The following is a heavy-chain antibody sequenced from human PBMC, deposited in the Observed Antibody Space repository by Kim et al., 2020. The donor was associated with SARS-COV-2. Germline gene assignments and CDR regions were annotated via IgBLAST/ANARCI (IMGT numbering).Heavy chain of an antibody. Sequence: SETLSLTCTVSGGSISSGGYYWSWIRQHPGKGLEWIGYIYYSGSTYYNPSLKSRVTISVDTSKNQFSLKLSSVTAADTAVYYCARDGYDILTGMGNYGMDVWGQGTTVTVSS. D-gene: IGHD3-9*01. J-gene: IGHJ6*02. CDR3: ARDGYDILTGMGNYGMDV. V-gene: IGHV4-31*03. CDR2: IYYSGST. CDR1: GGSISSGGYY.